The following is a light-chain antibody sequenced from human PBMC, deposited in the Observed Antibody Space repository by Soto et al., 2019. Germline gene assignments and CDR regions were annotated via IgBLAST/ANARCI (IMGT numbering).Light chain of an antibody. CDR3: LQHNSDPRT. CDR1: QGIRND. Sequence: DIQMTQSPSSLSASLGDRVTITCRASQGIRNDLAWYQQKPGQAPKRLIYAASSLQSGVSPRFSGSGSVTEFTLTISSVQPEDVATYFCLQHNSDPRTFGQGTKVEIK. CDR2: AAS. V-gene: IGKV1-17*01. J-gene: IGKJ1*01.